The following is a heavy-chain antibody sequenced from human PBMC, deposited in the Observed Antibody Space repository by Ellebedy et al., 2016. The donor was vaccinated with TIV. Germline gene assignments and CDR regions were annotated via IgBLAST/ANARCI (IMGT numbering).Heavy chain of an antibody. Sequence: GGSLRLXXAASGFTFSSYSMNWVRQAPGKGLEWVSSISSSSYIYYADSVKGRFTISRDNAKNSLYLQMNSLRAEDTAVYYCARDFYDYIWGSYRYRKNRYYYGMDVWGQGTTVTVSS. D-gene: IGHD3-16*02. CDR2: ISSSSYI. V-gene: IGHV3-21*04. J-gene: IGHJ6*02. CDR1: GFTFSSYS. CDR3: ARDFYDYIWGSYRYRKNRYYYGMDV.